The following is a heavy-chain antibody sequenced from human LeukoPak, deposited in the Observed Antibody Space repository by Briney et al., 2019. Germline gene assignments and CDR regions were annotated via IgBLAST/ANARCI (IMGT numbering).Heavy chain of an antibody. J-gene: IGHJ4*02. CDR1: GYTFNSYD. Sequence: GASVKVSCKASGYTFNSYDINWVRQATGQGLEWMGWMNPNSGNTSYAQKFQGRVTMTRNTSISTAYMELSSLRSEDTAVYYCARGIAAAGTNYFDYWGQGTLVTVSS. CDR3: ARGIAAAGTNYFDY. D-gene: IGHD6-13*01. V-gene: IGHV1-8*01. CDR2: MNPNSGNT.